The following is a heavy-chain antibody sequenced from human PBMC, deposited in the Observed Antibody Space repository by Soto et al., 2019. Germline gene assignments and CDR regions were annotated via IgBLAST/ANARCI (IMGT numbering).Heavy chain of an antibody. J-gene: IGHJ5*02. CDR3: ARVPDR. CDR2: IYYSGST. D-gene: IGHD2-2*01. CDR1: GDSISVYY. Sequence: SETLSLTCTVSGDSISVYYWSWFRQPPGEGLEWIGYIYYSGSTNYNPSLKSRVTISVDRSKNQFSLKLSSVTAADTAVYYCARVPDRWGQGTLVTVSS. V-gene: IGHV4-59*12.